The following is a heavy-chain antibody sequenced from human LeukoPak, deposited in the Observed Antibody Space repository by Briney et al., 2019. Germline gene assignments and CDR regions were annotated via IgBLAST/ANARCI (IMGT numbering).Heavy chain of an antibody. CDR1: GFTFSSYE. CDR3: AELGITMIGGV. J-gene: IGHJ6*04. CDR2: ISSSGSTI. D-gene: IGHD3-10*02. V-gene: IGHV3-48*03. Sequence: GGSLRLSCTASGFTFSSYEMNWVRQAPGRGLEWASYISSSGSTIYYADSVKGRFTISRDNAKNSLYLQMNSLRAEDTAVYYCAELGITMIGGVWGKGTTVTISS.